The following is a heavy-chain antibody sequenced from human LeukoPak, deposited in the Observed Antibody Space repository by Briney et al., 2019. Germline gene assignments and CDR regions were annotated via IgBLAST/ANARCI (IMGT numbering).Heavy chain of an antibody. CDR1: GGTFSSYA. D-gene: IGHD3-3*01. V-gene: IGHV1-69*13. J-gene: IGHJ3*02. CDR2: IIPIFGTA. Sequence: ASVKVSCKASGGTFSSYAISWVRQAPGQGLEWMGGIIPIFGTANYAQKFQGRVMITADESTSTAYMELSSLRSEDTAVYYCARDRDFWSGQTNDAFDIWGQGTMVTVSS. CDR3: ARDRDFWSGQTNDAFDI.